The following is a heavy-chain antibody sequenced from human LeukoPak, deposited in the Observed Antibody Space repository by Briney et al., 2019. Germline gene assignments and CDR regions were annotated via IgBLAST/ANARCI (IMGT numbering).Heavy chain of an antibody. Sequence: SETLSLTCAVYGGSFSGYYWSWIRQPPGKGLEWIGEINHSGSTNYNPSLKSRVTISVDTSKNQFSLKLSSVTAADTAVYYCARQSSSVGWWYKPVNWFDPWGQGTLVTVYS. CDR1: GGSFSGYY. D-gene: IGHD2-15*01. CDR2: INHSGST. CDR3: ARQSSSVGWWYKPVNWFDP. J-gene: IGHJ5*02. V-gene: IGHV4-34*01.